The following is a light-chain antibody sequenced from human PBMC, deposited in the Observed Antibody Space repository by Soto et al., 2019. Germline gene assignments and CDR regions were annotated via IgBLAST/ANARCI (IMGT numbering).Light chain of an antibody. Sequence: EIVMTQSPATLSVSPGEGATLSCRASQSISTKLAWYQQKPGQAPRLLIYAASTRATGVPARFSGSGSGTDFTLTISSLQSEDFAVYYCQQFNDWRWTFGQGTKVEIK. V-gene: IGKV3-15*01. CDR1: QSISTK. J-gene: IGKJ1*01. CDR3: QQFNDWRWT. CDR2: AAS.